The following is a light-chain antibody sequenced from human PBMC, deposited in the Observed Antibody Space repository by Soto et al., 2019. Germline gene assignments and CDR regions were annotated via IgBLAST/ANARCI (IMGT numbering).Light chain of an antibody. CDR1: SSNIGAGFD. Sequence: QSVLTQPPSVSGAPGQRVTISCTGSSSNIGAGFDVHWYHQIPGTAPKLLSYGNTNRPSGVPDRFSGSKSGASASLAITGLQAEDEADYFCQSHDSTLRSVVFGGGTKLTVL. CDR3: QSHDSTLRSVV. CDR2: GNT. V-gene: IGLV1-40*01. J-gene: IGLJ2*01.